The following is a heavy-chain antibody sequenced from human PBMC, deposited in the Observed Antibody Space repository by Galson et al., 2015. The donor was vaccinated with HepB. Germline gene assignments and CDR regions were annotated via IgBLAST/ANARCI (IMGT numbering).Heavy chain of an antibody. CDR3: ARVHGVVVVAATRAFDI. D-gene: IGHD2-15*01. CDR1: GYTFTSYG. CDR2: ISAYNGNT. Sequence: SVKVSCKASGYTFTSYGISWVRQAPGQGLEWMGWISAYNGNTNYAQKLQGRVTMTTDTSTSTAYMELRSLRSDDTAVYYCARVHGVVVVAATRAFDIWGQGTMVTVSS. V-gene: IGHV1-18*01. J-gene: IGHJ3*02.